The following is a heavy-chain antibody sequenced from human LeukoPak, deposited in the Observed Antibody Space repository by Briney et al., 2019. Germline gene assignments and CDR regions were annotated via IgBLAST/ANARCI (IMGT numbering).Heavy chain of an antibody. J-gene: IGHJ2*01. CDR1: GGSISSSSYY. D-gene: IGHD3-9*01. V-gene: IGHV4-39*07. CDR3: VTGYYYYWYFDL. CDR2: IYYSGST. Sequence: PSETLSPTCTVSGGSISSSSYYWGWIRQPPGKGLEWIGSIYYSGSTYYNPSLKSRVTISVDTSKNQFSLKLSSVTAADTAVYYCVTGYYYYWYFDLWGRGTLVTVSS.